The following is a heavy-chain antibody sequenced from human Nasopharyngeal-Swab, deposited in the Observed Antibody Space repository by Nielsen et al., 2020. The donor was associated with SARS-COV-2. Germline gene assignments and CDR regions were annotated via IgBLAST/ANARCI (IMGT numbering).Heavy chain of an antibody. D-gene: IGHD3-10*01. Sequence: GESLKISCAASGFTFSDSAIHWARQAPGKGLEWVGRIKSKTDGGTTDYAAPVKGRFTISRDDSKNTLYLQMNSLKTEDTAVYYCTTGDTMVRGLYYSDYWGQGTLVTVSS. CDR1: GFTFSDSA. V-gene: IGHV3-15*07. CDR3: TTGDTMVRGLYYSDY. J-gene: IGHJ4*02. CDR2: IKSKTDGGTT.